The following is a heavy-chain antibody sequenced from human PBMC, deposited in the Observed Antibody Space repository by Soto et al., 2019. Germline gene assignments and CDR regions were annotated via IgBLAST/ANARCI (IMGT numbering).Heavy chain of an antibody. Sequence: SETLSLTCTVSGGSISISNYYWGWILQPPGKGLEWIGSIYYSGNTDYNPSLNSRVAMSIATSRNQFSLKLSSVTAADTAVYYCARHIVRLTYYDRLTGPNWFDPWGQGTLVTVSS. V-gene: IGHV4-39*01. CDR2: IYYSGNT. CDR3: ARHIVRLTYYDRLTGPNWFDP. D-gene: IGHD3-9*01. J-gene: IGHJ5*02. CDR1: GGSISISNYY.